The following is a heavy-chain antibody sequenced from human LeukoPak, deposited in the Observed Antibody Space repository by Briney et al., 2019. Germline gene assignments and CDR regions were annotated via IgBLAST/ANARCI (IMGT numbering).Heavy chain of an antibody. Sequence: PGGSLRLSCAASGFTFSTYGIHWVRQAPGKGLEWVAFIRYDRTNKWYANSVKGRFTISRDNSKNMLYLQMNSLRAEDTAVYHCAKDRDYGDYPSAYYYYMDVWGKGTTVTVSS. CDR3: AKDRDYGDYPSAYYYYMDV. D-gene: IGHD4-17*01. V-gene: IGHV3-30*02. CDR2: IRYDRTNK. CDR1: GFTFSTYG. J-gene: IGHJ6*03.